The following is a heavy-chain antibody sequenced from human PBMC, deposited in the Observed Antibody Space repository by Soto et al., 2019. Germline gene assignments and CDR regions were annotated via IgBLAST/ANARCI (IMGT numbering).Heavy chain of an antibody. D-gene: IGHD3-9*01. CDR3: ASLILTGHHMGSRFDP. V-gene: IGHV3-53*01. CDR2: IYSGGST. CDR1: GFTVSSNY. J-gene: IGHJ5*02. Sequence: GGSLRLSCAASGFTVSSNYMSWVRQAPGKGLEWVSVIYSGGSTYYADSVKGRFTISGDNSKNTLYLQMNSLRAEDTAVYYCASLILTGHHMGSRFDPWGQGTLVTVSS.